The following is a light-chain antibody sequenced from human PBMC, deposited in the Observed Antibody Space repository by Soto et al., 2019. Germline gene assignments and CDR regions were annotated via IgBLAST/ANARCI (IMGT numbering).Light chain of an antibody. CDR1: SSYISNNNY. CDR3: SSYTISTTVV. J-gene: IGLJ2*01. V-gene: IGLV2-14*03. CDR2: DVS. Sequence: QSDLTQPASVSGSPGQSITISCTTTSSYISNNNYVSWYQQHTGEAPRLIIYDVSSRPSGVSNRFSGSKSGNTVSLTISGLQAEDEADYFCSSYTISTTVVFGGGTKLTVL.